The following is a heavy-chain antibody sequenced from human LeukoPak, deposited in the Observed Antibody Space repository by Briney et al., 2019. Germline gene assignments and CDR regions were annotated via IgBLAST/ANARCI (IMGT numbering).Heavy chain of an antibody. D-gene: IGHD1-26*01. CDR3: TTKGNSGSYYVAN. J-gene: IGHJ4*02. CDR2: IKSKTDGGTT. Sequence: GGSLRLSCAASGFTFSNAWMSWVRQAPGKGLEWVGRIKSKTDGGTTDYAAPVKGRFTISRDDSKNTLYLQMNSLKTEDTAVYYCTTKGNSGSYYVANWGQGTLVTVSS. V-gene: IGHV3-15*01. CDR1: GFTFSNAW.